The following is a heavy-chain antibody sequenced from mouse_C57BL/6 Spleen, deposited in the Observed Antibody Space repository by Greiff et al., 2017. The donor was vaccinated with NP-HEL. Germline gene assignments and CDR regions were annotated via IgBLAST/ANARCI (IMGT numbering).Heavy chain of an antibody. CDR2: IYPRSGNT. CDR3: ARYYYGSSQYYFDY. V-gene: IGHV1-81*01. J-gene: IGHJ2*01. D-gene: IGHD1-1*01. Sequence: QVQLQQSGAELARPGASVKLSCKASGYTFTSYGISWVKQRTGQGLEWIGEIYPRSGNTYYNEKFKGKATLTADKSSSTAYRELRSLTSEDSAVYFCARYYYGSSQYYFDYWGQGTTLTVSS. CDR1: GYTFTSYG.